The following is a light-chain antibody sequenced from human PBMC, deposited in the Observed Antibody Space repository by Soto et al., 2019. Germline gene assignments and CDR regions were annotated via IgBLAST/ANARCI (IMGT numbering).Light chain of an antibody. V-gene: IGLV1-44*01. J-gene: IGLJ1*01. CDR2: SNN. Sequence: QSQPPTASWPPGHRGTISCSGSSSNIGSNTVNWYQQLPGTAPKLLIYSNNQRPSGVPDRFSGSKSGTSASLAISGLQSEDEADYYCAAWDDSLNDYVFGTGTKVTAL. CDR1: SSNIGSNT. CDR3: AAWDDSLNDYV.